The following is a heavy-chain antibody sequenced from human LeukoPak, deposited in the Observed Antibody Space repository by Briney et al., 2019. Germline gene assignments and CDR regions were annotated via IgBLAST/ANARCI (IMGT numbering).Heavy chain of an antibody. Sequence: QTGRSLRLSCAASGFTFDDYAMHWVRQAPGKGLEWVSGISWNSGSIGYADSVKGRFTISRDNAKNSLYLQMNSLRAEDTALYYCAKVFGYSYGYNDYWGQGTLVTVSS. V-gene: IGHV3-9*01. D-gene: IGHD5-18*01. CDR1: GFTFDDYA. CDR3: AKVFGYSYGYNDY. J-gene: IGHJ4*02. CDR2: ISWNSGSI.